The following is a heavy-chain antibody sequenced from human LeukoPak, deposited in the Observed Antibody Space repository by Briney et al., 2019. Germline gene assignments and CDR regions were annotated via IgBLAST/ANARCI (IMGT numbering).Heavy chain of an antibody. D-gene: IGHD2-2*01. CDR2: TYYRSKWYS. CDR1: GDSVYSNSAA. CDR3: ARVGYCSSASCLNWFDP. Sequence: SQTLSLTCAICGDSVYSNSAAWNSIRQSPSRGLELLGRTYYRSKWYSDYAVSVKSRITINPDTSKNQFSLQLNSVTPEDTAVYYCARVGYCSSASCLNWFDPWGQGTLVTVSS. V-gene: IGHV6-1*01. J-gene: IGHJ5*02.